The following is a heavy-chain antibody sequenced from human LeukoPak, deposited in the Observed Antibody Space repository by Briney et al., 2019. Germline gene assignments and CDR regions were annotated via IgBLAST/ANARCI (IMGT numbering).Heavy chain of an antibody. V-gene: IGHV5-51*01. J-gene: IGHJ5*02. D-gene: IGHD6-13*01. Sequence: GEPLKISCKGSGYRFTSYWIGWVRKMPGKGLEWMGIIYPGDSDTRYSPSFQGRVTNSAEKSISSAYLQWSSLKASDNAMYYCARQIQYSSSWYFWFDPWGQGTLVTVSS. CDR3: ARQIQYSSSWYFWFDP. CDR1: GYRFTSYW. CDR2: IYPGDSDT.